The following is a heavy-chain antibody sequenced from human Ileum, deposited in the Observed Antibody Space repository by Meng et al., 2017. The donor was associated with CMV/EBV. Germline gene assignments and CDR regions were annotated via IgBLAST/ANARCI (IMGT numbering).Heavy chain of an antibody. V-gene: IGHV3-48*04. CDR1: GFTFSSCW. J-gene: IGHJ5*02. CDR2: ITSSSGTI. Sequence: GESLKISCAASGFTFSSCWMSWVRQASGKGLEWVSSITSSSGTIYYADSVKGRFTIFRDNAQNSLHLQITSMRADDTAVYYCARNLQLSTWGQGTLVTVSS. D-gene: IGHD5-18*01. CDR3: ARNLQLST.